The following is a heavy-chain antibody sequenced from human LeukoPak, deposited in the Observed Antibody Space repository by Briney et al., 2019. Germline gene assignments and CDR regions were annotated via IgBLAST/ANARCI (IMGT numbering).Heavy chain of an antibody. CDR3: AKDGRPSAPGGYQIDY. D-gene: IGHD5-18*01. J-gene: IGHJ4*02. CDR1: GFTFSDYS. CDR2: IRYDGNNI. V-gene: IGHV3-30*02. Sequence: GGSLRLTCAASGFTFSDYSMNWVRQAPGKGLEWVAFIRYDGNNIYYADSVKGRFTISRDTSKNTLYLQMNSLRGEDTAVYYCAKDGRPSAPGGYQIDYWGQGTLVTVSS.